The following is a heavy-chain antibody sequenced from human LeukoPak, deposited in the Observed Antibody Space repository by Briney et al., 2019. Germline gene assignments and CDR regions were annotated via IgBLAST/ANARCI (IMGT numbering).Heavy chain of an antibody. CDR1: GFTFSSYG. CDR3: ARVMTAITNWFDP. D-gene: IGHD2-21*02. Sequence: GGSLRLSCAASGFTFSSYGMHWVRQAPGKGLEWVAVISYDGSNKYYGDSVKGRFTISRDNSKNTLNLQMNNLRVEDTAVYYCARVMTAITNWFDPWGQGTLVTVSS. CDR2: ISYDGSNK. J-gene: IGHJ5*02. V-gene: IGHV3-30*03.